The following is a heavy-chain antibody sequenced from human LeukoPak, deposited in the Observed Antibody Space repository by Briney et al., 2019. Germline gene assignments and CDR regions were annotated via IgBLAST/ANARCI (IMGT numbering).Heavy chain of an antibody. CDR1: GFTFSSYG. Sequence: GGSLRLSCAASGFTFSSYGMHWVRQAPGKGLEWVAVIWYDGSNKYYADSVKGRFTISRDNSKNTLYLQMNSLRAEDMAVYYCARGSSYGNYFDYWGQGTLVTVSS. D-gene: IGHD4-17*01. V-gene: IGHV3-33*01. CDR3: ARGSSYGNYFDY. CDR2: IWYDGSNK. J-gene: IGHJ4*02.